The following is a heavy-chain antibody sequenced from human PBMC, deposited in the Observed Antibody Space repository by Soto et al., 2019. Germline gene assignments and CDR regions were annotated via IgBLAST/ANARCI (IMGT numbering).Heavy chain of an antibody. CDR1: GYTPTNYD. CDR2: ISPYNGNT. CDR3: ARALYRSGTYYAFDN. V-gene: IGHV1-18*01. J-gene: IGHJ4*02. D-gene: IGHD1-26*01. Sequence: QVPLVQSGAEVKKPGASVTVSCKTSGYTPTNYDIGWVRQAPGQGLEWMGWISPYNGNTNSAQKLQGRLTMTTDPSTRTAYMELRSLRSDDTAVYYCARALYRSGTYYAFDNWGQGTLVTVSS.